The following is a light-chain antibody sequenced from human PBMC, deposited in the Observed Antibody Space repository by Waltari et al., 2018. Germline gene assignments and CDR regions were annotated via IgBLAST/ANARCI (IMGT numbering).Light chain of an antibody. V-gene: IGLV2-14*03. CDR1: SSDVGGYNY. CDR3: SSYTGSSTLVV. CDR2: DVS. Sequence: QSALTQPASVSGSPGQSITISCTGTSSDVGGYNYVSWYQQHPGKAPKLMIYDVSDRPSVVSSRFSGSKYGNTASLIISGLQAEDEADYYCSSYTGSSTLVVFGGGTKLTVL. J-gene: IGLJ2*01.